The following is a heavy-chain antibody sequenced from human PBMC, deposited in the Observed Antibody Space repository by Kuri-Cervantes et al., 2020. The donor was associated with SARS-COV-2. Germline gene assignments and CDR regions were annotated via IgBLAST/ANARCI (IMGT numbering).Heavy chain of an antibody. CDR2: IYTSGST. Sequence: LSLPCTVCGGSISSGSYYWSWIRQPAGKGLEWIGRIYTSGSTNYNPSLMSRVTISVDTCNNQFYLKLSSVTAADTAVYYCARSGHKVAFDIWGQGTMVTVSS. CDR1: GGSISSGSYY. J-gene: IGHJ3*02. CDR3: ARSGHKVAFDI. V-gene: IGHV4-61*02. D-gene: IGHD2-15*01.